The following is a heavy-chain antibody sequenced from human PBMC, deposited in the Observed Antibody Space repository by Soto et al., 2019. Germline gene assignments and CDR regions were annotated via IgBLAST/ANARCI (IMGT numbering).Heavy chain of an antibody. Sequence: EVQLVESGGGLVQPGGSLRLSCAASGFTFSSYTMHWVRQAPGKGLEWVSYISSRTNTIYYADSVQGRFTISRDDAKTSLYLQMNSLRAEYTAVYYCVRDRRIAPAADFYFDSWGQGTLVTVSS. D-gene: IGHD6-13*01. J-gene: IGHJ4*02. V-gene: IGHV3-48*01. CDR3: VRDRRIAPAADFYFDS. CDR1: GFTFSSYT. CDR2: ISSRTNTI.